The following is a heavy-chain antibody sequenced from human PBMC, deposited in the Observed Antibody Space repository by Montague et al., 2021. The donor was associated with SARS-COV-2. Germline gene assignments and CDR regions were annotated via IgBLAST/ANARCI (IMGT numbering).Heavy chain of an antibody. CDR1: GGSISSSSYY. J-gene: IGHJ4*02. CDR3: ARREDYYGSGSYPN. D-gene: IGHD3-10*01. CDR2: IYYSGST. Sequence: SETLSLTCTVSGGSISSSSYYWGWIRQPPGKGLEWGGSIYYSGSTYYKPSLKSRVTISVDTSKNQFSLKLRSVTAADTAVYYCARREDYYGSGSYPNWGQGTLVTVSS. V-gene: IGHV4-39*01.